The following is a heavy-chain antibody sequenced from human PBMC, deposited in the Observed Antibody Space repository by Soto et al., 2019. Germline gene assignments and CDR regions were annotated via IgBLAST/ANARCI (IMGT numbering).Heavy chain of an antibody. J-gene: IGHJ6*02. V-gene: IGHV4-39*01. CDR1: GGSISSSSYY. CDR2: IYYSGST. D-gene: IGHD3-3*01. Sequence: SETLSLTCTVSGGSISSSSYYWGWIRQPPGKGLEWIGSIYYSGSTYYNPSLKSRVTISVDTSKNQFSLKLSSVTAADTAVYYCARSPTNSEGRAPIFGVARSDSHNYYYYYGMDVWGQGTTVTVSS. CDR3: ARSPTNSEGRAPIFGVARSDSHNYYYYYGMDV.